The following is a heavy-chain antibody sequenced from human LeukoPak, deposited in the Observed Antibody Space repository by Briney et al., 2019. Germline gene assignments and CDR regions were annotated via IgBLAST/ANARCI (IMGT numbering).Heavy chain of an antibody. CDR3: ARAQGGERWSDP. Sequence: PGGSLRLSCAASGFTFSGYSMNWVRQAPGKGLERVSSISSGSSFIYYADSVKGRYTVSRDNAKNSLYLQMNSLRAEDTAVYYCARAQGGERWSDPWGQGTLVTVSS. J-gene: IGHJ5*02. V-gene: IGHV3-21*01. CDR1: GFTFSGYS. D-gene: IGHD1-26*01. CDR2: ISSGSSFI.